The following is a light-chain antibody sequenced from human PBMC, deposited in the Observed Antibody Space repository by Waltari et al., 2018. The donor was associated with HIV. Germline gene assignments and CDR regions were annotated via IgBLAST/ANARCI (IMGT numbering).Light chain of an antibody. Sequence: DIVMTQSPATLSVSPGARAALSCRASQRIATNLAWYQQKAGQAPRLLVFAASTTATGVPARFSGSGSGTEFTLTISSLQSEDVAIYYCQQYNDWPLTFGGGTKGEIK. CDR3: QQYNDWPLT. CDR2: AAS. CDR1: QRIATN. J-gene: IGKJ4*01. V-gene: IGKV3-15*01.